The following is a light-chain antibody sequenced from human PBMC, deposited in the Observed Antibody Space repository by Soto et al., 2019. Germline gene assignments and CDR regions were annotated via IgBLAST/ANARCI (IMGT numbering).Light chain of an antibody. V-gene: IGKV3-20*01. CDR3: QQYGSSVFT. CDR1: QSVISDY. J-gene: IGKJ5*01. CDR2: GAS. Sequence: ETVLTQYPGTLSLSPGETATLPRRASQSVISDYLAWYQQKPDQAPRLVIYGASGRAAGIPDRFNGSGSGTDFTLTISRLEPEDFAMYYCQQYGSSVFTFGQGTRLEIK.